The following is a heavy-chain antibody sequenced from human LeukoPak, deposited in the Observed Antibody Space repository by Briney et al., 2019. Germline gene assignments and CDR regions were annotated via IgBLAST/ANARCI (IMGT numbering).Heavy chain of an antibody. J-gene: IGHJ6*02. V-gene: IGHV7-4-1*02. CDR2: INTNTGNP. CDR1: GYTFTSYA. Sequence: VSVKVSCKASGYTFTSYAMNWVRQAPGQGLEWMGWINTNTGNPTYAQGFTGRFVFSLDTSVSTAYLQISSLKAEDTAVYYCARDRIQLWGPDYYGMDVWGQGTTVTVSS. CDR3: ARDRIQLWGPDYYGMDV. D-gene: IGHD5-18*01.